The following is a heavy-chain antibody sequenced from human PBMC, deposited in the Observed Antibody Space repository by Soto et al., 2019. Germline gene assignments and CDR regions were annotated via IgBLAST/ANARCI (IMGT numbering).Heavy chain of an antibody. CDR2: IIPIFGTA. J-gene: IGHJ6*04. CDR3: ARATGYSYGELGYYYGMEV. Sequence: ASVKISCKASGGTFSSYAISWVRQAPGQGLEWMGGIIPIFGTANYAQKFQGRVTITADESTSTAYMELSSLRSEDTAVYYCARATGYSYGELGYYYGMEVWGKGTKVTVSS. CDR1: GGTFSSYA. D-gene: IGHD5-18*01. V-gene: IGHV1-69*13.